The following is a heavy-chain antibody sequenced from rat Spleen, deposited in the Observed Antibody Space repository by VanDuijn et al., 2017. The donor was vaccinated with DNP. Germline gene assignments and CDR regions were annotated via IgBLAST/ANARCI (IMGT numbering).Heavy chain of an antibody. J-gene: IGHJ2*01. V-gene: IGHV2-16*01. CDR3: ARQGTYYGYYFDY. CDR1: GFSLTNNG. D-gene: IGHD1-9*01. Sequence: QVQLKESGPGLVQPSRTLSLTFAVAGFSLTNNGVSWVRHPPGKGLEWIAAIWSGGSADYNSALKSRLSISRDTSKSQVLLKMNSLQTEDTAMYFCARQGTYYGYYFDYWGQGVMVTVSS. CDR2: IWSGGSA.